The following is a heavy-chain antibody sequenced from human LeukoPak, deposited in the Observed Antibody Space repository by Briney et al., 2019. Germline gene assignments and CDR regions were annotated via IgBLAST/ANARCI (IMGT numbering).Heavy chain of an antibody. Sequence: PGGSLRLSCAASGSTFSSYSMNWVRQAPGKGLEWVSSTSSSSTYIYYADSVKGRFTLSRDNSKNTLYLQMNGLRAEDTAVYYCAKEVGYCSSTSCSPLGHWGQGTLVTVSS. CDR3: AKEVGYCSSTSCSPLGH. V-gene: IGHV3-21*04. J-gene: IGHJ4*02. D-gene: IGHD2-2*01. CDR2: TSSSSTYI. CDR1: GSTFSSYS.